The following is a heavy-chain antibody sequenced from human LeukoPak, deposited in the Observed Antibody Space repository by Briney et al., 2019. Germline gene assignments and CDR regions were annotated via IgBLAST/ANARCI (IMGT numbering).Heavy chain of an antibody. CDR1: GFTFSSYW. J-gene: IGHJ4*02. Sequence: GGSLRLSCAASGFTFSSYWMSGVRQAPGKGLEWVANINQDGSEKYYVDSVKGRFTISRDNAKKSLYLQMNSLRAEDTAVYYCARDGSPFDSWGQGTLVTVSS. D-gene: IGHD6-25*01. CDR3: ARDGSPFDS. V-gene: IGHV3-7*01. CDR2: INQDGSEK.